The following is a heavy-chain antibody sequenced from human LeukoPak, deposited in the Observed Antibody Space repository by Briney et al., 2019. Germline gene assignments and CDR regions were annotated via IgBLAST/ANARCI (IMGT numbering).Heavy chain of an antibody. CDR2: ISSSGSAI. J-gene: IGHJ4*02. Sequence: GGSLSLSCAATGFTFSSYEMNWVRQAPGKGLEWVSKISSSGSAIYYADSVKGRFTISRDNAKSTLYLQMNSLRAEDTAVYYCARGGSLGYWGQGTLVTVSS. D-gene: IGHD6-19*01. CDR3: ARGGSLGY. CDR1: GFTFSSYE. V-gene: IGHV3-48*03.